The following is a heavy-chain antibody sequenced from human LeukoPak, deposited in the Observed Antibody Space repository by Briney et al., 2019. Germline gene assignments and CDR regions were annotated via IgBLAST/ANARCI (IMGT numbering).Heavy chain of an antibody. CDR2: ISGSGDDT. D-gene: IGHD3-3*01. J-gene: IGHJ4*02. V-gene: IGHV3-23*01. Sequence: GGSLRLSCAASGFTFSSYGMHWVRQAAGRGLEWVSAISGSGDDTYYADSVKGRFTISRDNSKNTLYLQMNSLRAEDTAVYYCARAISILRFLEWLSPFDYWGQGTLVTVSS. CDR3: ARAISILRFLEWLSPFDY. CDR1: GFTFSSYG.